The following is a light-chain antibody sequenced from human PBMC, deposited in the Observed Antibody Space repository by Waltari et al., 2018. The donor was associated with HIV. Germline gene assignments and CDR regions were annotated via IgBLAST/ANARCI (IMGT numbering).Light chain of an antibody. CDR2: EGI. CDR1: CSDIGHYNL. Sequence: QSALTQPASVSGSPGQSLTISCTGTCSDIGHYNLVFWYQQHPGKAPKLIIYEGIKRPAGVASRISGSKSANAASLTSAGLQAEDEDDYCCSSDGGSSNWLFGGGTKLTVL. J-gene: IGLJ3*02. V-gene: IGLV2-23*01. CDR3: SSDGGSSNWL.